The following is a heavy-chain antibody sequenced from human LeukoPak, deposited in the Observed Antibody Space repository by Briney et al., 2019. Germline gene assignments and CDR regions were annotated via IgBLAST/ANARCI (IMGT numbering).Heavy chain of an antibody. Sequence: PSETLCLTCTVSGGSISSGGYFRTWIRQHPGKALEWIGYIYYSGSTYYNPSLKSRVTISVDTSKNQFSLKLSSVTAADTAVYYCARFPYSGYDYWYFHLWGRGTLVTVSS. V-gene: IGHV4-31*03. J-gene: IGHJ2*01. D-gene: IGHD5-12*01. CDR1: GGSISSGGYF. CDR3: ARFPYSGYDYWYFHL. CDR2: IYYSGST.